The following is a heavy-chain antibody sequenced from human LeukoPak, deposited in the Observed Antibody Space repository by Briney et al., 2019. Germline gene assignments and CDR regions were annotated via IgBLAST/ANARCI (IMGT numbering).Heavy chain of an antibody. D-gene: IGHD6-19*01. J-gene: IGHJ3*02. CDR3: ATGGIAVAQWDAFDI. Sequence: ASVKVSCKVSGYTFTDYYMHWVQQAPGKGLEWMGLVDPEDGETIYAEKFQGRVTIIADTSTDTAYMELSSLRSEDTAVYYCATGGIAVAQWDAFDIWGQGTMVTVSS. V-gene: IGHV1-69-2*01. CDR2: VDPEDGET. CDR1: GYTFTDYY.